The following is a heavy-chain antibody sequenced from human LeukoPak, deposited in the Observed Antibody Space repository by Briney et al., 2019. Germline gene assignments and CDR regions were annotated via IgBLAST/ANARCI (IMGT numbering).Heavy chain of an antibody. CDR1: GYSFTDYL. J-gene: IGHJ4*02. V-gene: IGHV1-2*02. D-gene: IGHD5-24*01. CDR3: ARDRNGDGFAYFDY. CDR2: INPHSGGT. Sequence: VKVSCKASGYSFTDYLMHWVRQAPGQGLEWMGWINPHSGGTSSAQKFQGRVTTTRDTSISTTYMELSTLRSDDTAVYYCARDRNGDGFAYFDYWGQGTLVTVSS.